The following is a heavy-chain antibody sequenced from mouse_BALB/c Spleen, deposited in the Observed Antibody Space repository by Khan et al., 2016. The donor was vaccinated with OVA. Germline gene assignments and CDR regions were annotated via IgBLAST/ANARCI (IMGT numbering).Heavy chain of an antibody. J-gene: IGHJ4*01. V-gene: IGHV1S137*01. D-gene: IGHD1-1*01. CDR2: ITTYSGDT. CDR3: ARLTLRLDY. CDR1: GYTFTDYG. Sequence: VQLKESGPELVRPGVSVKISCKGSGYTFTDYGMHWVRQSPAKSLEWIGVITTYSGDTKYNQKFKGKATMTVDKSSSTAYMELARLTSEDSAIYYCARLTLRLDYWGQGTSVTVSS.